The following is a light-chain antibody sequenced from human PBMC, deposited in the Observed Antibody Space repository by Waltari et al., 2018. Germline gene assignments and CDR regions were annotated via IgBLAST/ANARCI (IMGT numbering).Light chain of an antibody. Sequence: EIVLTQSPGTLSLSPGERATLSCRASQSVSRALRTLAWYQQKPGQAPRLLIYDASTRATGIPDRLSGSGSGTDFTLTISRLEPDDFAVYYCQRYGTLPATFGQGTKVEIK. V-gene: IGKV3-20*01. CDR2: DAS. J-gene: IGKJ1*01. CDR1: QSVSRALRT. CDR3: QRYGTLPAT.